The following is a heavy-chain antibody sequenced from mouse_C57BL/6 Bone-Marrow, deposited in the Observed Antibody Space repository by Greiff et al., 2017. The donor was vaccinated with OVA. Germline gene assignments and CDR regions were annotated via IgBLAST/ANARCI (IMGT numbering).Heavy chain of an antibody. Sequence: VQLQQSGPELVKPGASVKISCKASGYSFTDYNMNWVKQSNGKSLEWIGVINPNYGTTSYNQKFKGKATLTVDQSSSTAYMQLNSLTSEYSAVYYCARRYWLAYYGSSLYYAMDYWGQGTSVTVSS. V-gene: IGHV1-39*01. D-gene: IGHD1-1*01. J-gene: IGHJ4*01. CDR1: GYSFTDYN. CDR3: ARRYWLAYYGSSLYYAMDY. CDR2: INPNYGTT.